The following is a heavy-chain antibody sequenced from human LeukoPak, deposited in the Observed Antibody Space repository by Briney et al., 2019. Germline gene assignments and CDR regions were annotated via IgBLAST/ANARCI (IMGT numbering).Heavy chain of an antibody. D-gene: IGHD3-9*01. J-gene: IGHJ4*02. CDR1: GYTFTSYD. CDR3: ARGRDILTGDFDY. CDR2: MNPNSGNT. V-gene: IGHV1-8*01. Sequence: ASVKVSCKASGYTFTSYDINWVRQATRQGLEWMGWMNPNSGNTGYAQKFQGRVTMTRNTSISTAYMELSSLRSEDTAVYYCARGRDILTGDFDYWGQGTLVTVSS.